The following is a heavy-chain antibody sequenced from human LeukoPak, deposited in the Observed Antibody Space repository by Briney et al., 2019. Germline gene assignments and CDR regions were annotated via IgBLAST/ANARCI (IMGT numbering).Heavy chain of an antibody. Sequence: GASVKVSCKXSEYTFTGYYMHWVRQAPGQGLEWMGRINPNSGGTNYAQKFQGRVTMTRDTSISTAYMELSRLRSDDTAVYYCARDPTVAAAGRSNDYWGQGTLVTVSS. D-gene: IGHD6-13*01. J-gene: IGHJ4*02. V-gene: IGHV1-2*06. CDR1: EYTFTGYY. CDR3: ARDPTVAAAGRSNDY. CDR2: INPNSGGT.